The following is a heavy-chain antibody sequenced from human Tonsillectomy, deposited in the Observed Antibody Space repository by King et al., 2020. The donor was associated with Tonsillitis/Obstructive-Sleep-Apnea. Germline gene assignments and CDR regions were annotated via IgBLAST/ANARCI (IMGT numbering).Heavy chain of an antibody. Sequence: VQLVESGGGVVQPGGSLRLSCAASGFIFSAYGMHWVRQAPGKGLEWVAVMSYEGDTKYYADSAKGRFTISRDNSKNTLYLQMNSLRVEDTAVYYCAKSGVTDYTYFYMAVWGKGTTDTVSS. J-gene: IGHJ6*03. V-gene: IGHV3-30*18. CDR1: GFIFSAYG. CDR2: MSYEGDTK. D-gene: IGHD2-2*02. CDR3: AKSGVTDYTYFYMAV.